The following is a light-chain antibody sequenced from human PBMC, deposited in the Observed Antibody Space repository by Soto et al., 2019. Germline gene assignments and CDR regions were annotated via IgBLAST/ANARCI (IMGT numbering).Light chain of an antibody. CDR3: QQFASSSWT. V-gene: IGKV3-20*01. J-gene: IGKJ1*01. Sequence: EIVLTQSPGTLSLSPGERTTLSCRASQSIRASDLAWYQQKPGQAPRLLIYGASSRATGIPDRFSGSGSATDFTLTISRLETDAFAVYYCQQFASSSWTFGQGTKVEIK. CDR2: GAS. CDR1: QSIRASD.